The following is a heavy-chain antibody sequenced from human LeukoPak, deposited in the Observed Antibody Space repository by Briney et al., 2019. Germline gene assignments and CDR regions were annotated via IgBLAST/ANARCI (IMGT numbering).Heavy chain of an antibody. J-gene: IGHJ4*02. V-gene: IGHV4-34*01. D-gene: IGHD2-2*01. CDR2: INDSGST. Sequence: SETLSLTCAVSGGAFSNYFWTWIRQPPGRGLEWIAEINDSGSTNSNSSLRSRVAISLDTSKNQFSLRLTSVTAADTAVYYCARGQYCSTTTCYSARRYFDFWGQGTLVTVSS. CDR1: GGAFSNYF. CDR3: ARGQYCSTTTCYSARRYFDF.